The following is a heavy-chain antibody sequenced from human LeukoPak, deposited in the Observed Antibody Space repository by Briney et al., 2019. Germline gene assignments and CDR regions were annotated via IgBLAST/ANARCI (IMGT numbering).Heavy chain of an antibody. J-gene: IGHJ4*02. CDR1: GYTFTSYY. CDR3: AREGNQNIVVVVAATGGFDY. Sequence: ASVKVSCKASGYTFTSYYMHWVRQAPGQGLEWMGIINPSYGSTSYAQKFQGRVTMTRDTSTSTVYMELSSLRSEDTAVYYCAREGNQNIVVVVAATGGFDYWGQGTLVTVSS. D-gene: IGHD2-15*01. V-gene: IGHV1-46*01. CDR2: INPSYGST.